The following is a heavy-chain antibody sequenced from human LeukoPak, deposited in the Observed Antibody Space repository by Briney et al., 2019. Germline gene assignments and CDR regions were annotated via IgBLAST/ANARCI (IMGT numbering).Heavy chain of an antibody. CDR1: GFTFSSYA. CDR2: ISGSGGST. J-gene: IGHJ4*02. CDR3: ARVTDIVVVPAATFDY. V-gene: IGHV3-23*01. Sequence: PGGSLRLSCAASGFTFSSYAMSWVRQAPGKGLEWVSAISGSGGSTYYADSVKGRFTISRDNSKNTLYLQMNSLRAEDTAVYYCARVTDIVVVPAATFDYWGQGTLVTVSS. D-gene: IGHD2-2*01.